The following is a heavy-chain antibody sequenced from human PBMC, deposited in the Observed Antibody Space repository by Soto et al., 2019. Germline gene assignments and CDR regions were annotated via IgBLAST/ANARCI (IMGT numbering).Heavy chain of an antibody. CDR2: INPNSGGT. D-gene: IGHD3-3*01. Sequence: ASVKVSCKASGYTFTRYYLHWVRQAPGQGLEWMGWINPNSGGTKYAQKLQGRVTMTRDTSISTAYMELTRLKSDYTAVYYCARGLYASDFWSAYSAGGPDYWGQGTLVTVSS. CDR1: GYTFTRYY. J-gene: IGHJ4*02. V-gene: IGHV1-2*02. CDR3: ARGLYASDFWSAYSAGGPDY.